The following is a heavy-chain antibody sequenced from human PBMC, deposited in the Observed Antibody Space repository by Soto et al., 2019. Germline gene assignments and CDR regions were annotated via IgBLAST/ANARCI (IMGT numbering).Heavy chain of an antibody. CDR2: IHDSGST. D-gene: IGHD3-3*01. CDR1: GASVRSGGYY. CDR3: ARDRGHHDFSGYYKAAFDY. J-gene: IGHJ4*02. Sequence: SETLSLTCTVSGASVRSGGYYWSWIRQPPGKGLEWIGYIHDSGSTHYNPSLKSRITISVDTSKNQFSLKLNSVISADTAVYYCARDRGHHDFSGYYKAAFDYWGLGILVTVSS. V-gene: IGHV4-61*08.